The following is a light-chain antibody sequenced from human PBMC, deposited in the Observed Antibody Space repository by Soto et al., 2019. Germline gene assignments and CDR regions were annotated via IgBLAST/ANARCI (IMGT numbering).Light chain of an antibody. CDR2: TAS. V-gene: IGKV1-39*01. J-gene: IGKJ5*01. CDR1: QSISSS. Sequence: DIQMTQSPSSLSASVGDRVTITCRASQSISSSLNWYQQKPGKAPNLLIYTASSLQSGVPSRFSGSGSGTDFTLTISSLQPEDFVTYYCQQSYSPPITFGQGTRLEIK. CDR3: QQSYSPPIT.